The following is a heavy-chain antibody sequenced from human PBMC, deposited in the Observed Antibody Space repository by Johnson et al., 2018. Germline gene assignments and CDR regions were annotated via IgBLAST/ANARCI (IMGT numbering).Heavy chain of an antibody. CDR3: ARGVYCSSTSCYARYYYYMDV. D-gene: IGHD2-2*01. V-gene: IGHV4-39*07. CDR2: IYYRGST. Sequence: QVQLQESGPGLVKPSETLSLTCTVSGGSISSSSYYWGWIRQPPGKGQEWIGSIYYRGSTYYNPSLKSRVTISVDTSKNQFSRKLSSVTAADTAVYYCARGVYCSSTSCYARYYYYMDVWGKGTTVTVSS. CDR1: GGSISSSSYY. J-gene: IGHJ6*03.